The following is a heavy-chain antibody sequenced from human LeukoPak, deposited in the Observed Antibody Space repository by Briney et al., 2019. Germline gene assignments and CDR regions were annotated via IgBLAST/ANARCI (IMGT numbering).Heavy chain of an antibody. CDR3: ARGDYYVWGSYRDRTHWYFDL. Sequence: GGSLRLSCAASGFTFSSYSMNWVRQAPGKGLEWVSSISSSSSYIYYADSVKGRFTISRDNSKNTLYLQMNSLRAEDTAVYYCARGDYYVWGSYRDRTHWYFDLWGRGTLVTVSS. D-gene: IGHD3-16*01. V-gene: IGHV3-21*01. CDR1: GFTFSSYS. CDR2: ISSSSSYI. J-gene: IGHJ2*01.